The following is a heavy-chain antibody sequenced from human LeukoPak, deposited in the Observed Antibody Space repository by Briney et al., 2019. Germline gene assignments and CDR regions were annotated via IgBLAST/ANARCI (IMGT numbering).Heavy chain of an antibody. CDR1: GFNFVNTW. D-gene: IGHD5-24*01. Sequence: GGSLRLSCAASGFNFVNTWMHWVRQAPGKGLVWVARIKNDGSGIIYADSVEGRFTISRDNAKNSLYLQMNSLRAEDTAVYYCAREERDGYNYYWYFDLWGRGTLVTVSS. V-gene: IGHV3-74*01. CDR3: AREERDGYNYYWYFDL. J-gene: IGHJ2*01. CDR2: IKNDGSGI.